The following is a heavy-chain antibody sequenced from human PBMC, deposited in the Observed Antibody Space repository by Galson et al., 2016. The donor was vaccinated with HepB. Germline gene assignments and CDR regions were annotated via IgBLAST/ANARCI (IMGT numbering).Heavy chain of an antibody. CDR2: IYYSGST. D-gene: IGHD4-17*01. CDR3: ARMVYGDAYYFDY. J-gene: IGHJ4*02. V-gene: IGHV4-31*03. Sequence: TLSLTCSVSGGSISSGGYYWSWIRQHPGKGLEWIGCIYYSGSTYYNPSLKSRVTISVDTSKNQFSLKLSSMTAADTAVYYCARMVYGDAYYFDYWGQGTLATVSS. CDR1: GGSISSGGYY.